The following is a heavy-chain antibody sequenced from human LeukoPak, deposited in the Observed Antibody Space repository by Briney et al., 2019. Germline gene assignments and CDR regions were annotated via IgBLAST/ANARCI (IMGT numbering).Heavy chain of an antibody. J-gene: IGHJ4*02. CDR2: ISPGSSTI. CDR3: ARSKQLDY. V-gene: IGHV3-48*02. Sequence: GGSPRLSCAASGFTFSSYNMNWVRRAPGKGLEWVSYISPGSSTIYYADSVKGRFTISRDNAKNSLYLQMNSLRDEDTAVYYCARSKQLDYWGQGTLVTVSS. D-gene: IGHD6-13*01. CDR1: GFTFSSYN.